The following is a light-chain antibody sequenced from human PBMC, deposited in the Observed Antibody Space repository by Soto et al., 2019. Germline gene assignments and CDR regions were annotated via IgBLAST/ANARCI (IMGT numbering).Light chain of an antibody. CDR2: RAS. CDR1: QSISTW. V-gene: IGKV1-5*03. Sequence: DIQMTQSPSTLSASVGDRVTITCRASQSISTWLAWYQQKPGLAPKLLIYRASRLESGVPSTFSASGSETEFTLNVTSLQPDDFATYYCQQYHKIPWTSGQGTKVDI. J-gene: IGKJ1*01. CDR3: QQYHKIPWT.